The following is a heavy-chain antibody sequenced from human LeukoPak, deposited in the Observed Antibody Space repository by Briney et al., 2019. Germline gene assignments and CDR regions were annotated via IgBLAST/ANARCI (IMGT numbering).Heavy chain of an antibody. CDR1: GYSFTSYW. Sequence: GESLKISCKGSGYSFTSYWIGWVRQMPGKGLEWMGIIYPGDSDTRYSPSFQGQVTISADKSISTAYLQWSSLKASDTAMYYCARAAYYYDSSGYGDASDIWGQGTMVTVSS. J-gene: IGHJ3*02. CDR3: ARAAYYYDSSGYGDASDI. V-gene: IGHV5-51*01. D-gene: IGHD3-22*01. CDR2: IYPGDSDT.